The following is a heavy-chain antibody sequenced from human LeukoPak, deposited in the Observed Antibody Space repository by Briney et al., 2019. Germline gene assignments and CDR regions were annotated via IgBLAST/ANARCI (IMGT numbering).Heavy chain of an antibody. CDR2: INSGGTT. CDR1: GFTFSSYW. D-gene: IGHD3-10*01. V-gene: IGHV3-74*01. CDR3: ARDRGHSFDY. Sequence: GGSLRLSCAASGFTFSSYWMHWVRHAPGKGLVWVSHINSGGTTTYADSVKGRFTISRDNAKNTLYLQMDSLRAEDTAVYYCARDRGHSFDYWGQGTLVTVSS. J-gene: IGHJ4*02.